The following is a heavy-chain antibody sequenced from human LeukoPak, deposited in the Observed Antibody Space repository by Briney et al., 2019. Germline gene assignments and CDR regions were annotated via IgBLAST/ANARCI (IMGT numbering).Heavy chain of an antibody. CDR3: VKYHNSCYSV. CDR2: ISTDGGGT. CDR1: GFTFNIYA. D-gene: IGHD2-21*01. Sequence: GGSLRLSCSASGFTFNIYAMHWVRQAPGKGLEYVSAISTDGGGTYYADSVKGRFTFSRDNSKNTLYLQMSSLRTEDTAVYYCVKYHNSCYSVWGQGTLVAVSS. V-gene: IGHV3-64D*06. J-gene: IGHJ4*02.